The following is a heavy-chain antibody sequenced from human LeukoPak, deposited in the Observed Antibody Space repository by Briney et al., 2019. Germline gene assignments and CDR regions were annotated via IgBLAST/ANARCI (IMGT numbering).Heavy chain of an antibody. CDR2: IYYSGST. J-gene: IGHJ4*02. CDR3: ARGSEMATIYDY. V-gene: IGHV4-39*01. Sequence: SETLSLTCTVSSGSISSSSYYWGWIRQPPGKGPEWIGSIYYSGSTYYNPSLKSRVTISVDTSKNQFSLKLSSVTAADTAVYYCARGSEMATIYDYWGQGTLVTISS. D-gene: IGHD5-24*01. CDR1: SGSISSSSYY.